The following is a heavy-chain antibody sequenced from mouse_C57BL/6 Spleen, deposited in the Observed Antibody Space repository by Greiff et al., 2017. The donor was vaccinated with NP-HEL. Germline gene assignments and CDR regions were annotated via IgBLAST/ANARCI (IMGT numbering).Heavy chain of an antibody. CDR2: IDPENGGT. V-gene: IGHV14-4*01. CDR3: TTGNYDPWFAY. CDR1: GFNFKDYY. J-gene: IGHJ3*01. D-gene: IGHD2-4*01. Sequence: EVQLHQSGAELVRPGASVKLSCTASGFNFKDYYMHWVKQRPEQGLEWIGWIDPENGGTEYASKFQGKATITADTSSNTAYLQLSSLTSEDTADYYCTTGNYDPWFAYWGQGTLVTVSA.